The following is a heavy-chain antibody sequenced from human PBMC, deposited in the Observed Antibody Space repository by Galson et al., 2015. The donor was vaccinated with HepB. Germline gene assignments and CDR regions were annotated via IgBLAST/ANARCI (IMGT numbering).Heavy chain of an antibody. CDR1: GDSVSSHSAV. V-gene: IGHV6-1*01. CDR3: AYGVDV. J-gene: IGHJ6*02. CDR2: TYYRSKWYK. Sequence: CAISGDSVSSHSAVWNWIRQSPSRGLEWLGRTYYRSKWYKDYALFVKSRITINADTSRNQISLQLNPMTPEDTAVYYCAYGVDVWGQGTTVTVSS.